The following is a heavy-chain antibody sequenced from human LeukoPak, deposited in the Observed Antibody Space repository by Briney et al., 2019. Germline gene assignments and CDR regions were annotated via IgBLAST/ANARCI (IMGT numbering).Heavy chain of an antibody. CDR3: ARAGLGYSSSWDYYYYMNV. Sequence: ASVKVSCKASGYTFTGYYMHWVRQAPGQGLEWMGWINPNSGGTNYAQKFQGRVTMTRDTSISTVYMELSRLRSDDTAVYYCARAGLGYSSSWDYYYYMNVWGKGTTVTVSS. J-gene: IGHJ6*03. CDR2: INPNSGGT. D-gene: IGHD6-13*01. CDR1: GYTFTGYY. V-gene: IGHV1-2*02.